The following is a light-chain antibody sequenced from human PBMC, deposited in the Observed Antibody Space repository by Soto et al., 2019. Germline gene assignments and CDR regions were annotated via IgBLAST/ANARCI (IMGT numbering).Light chain of an antibody. CDR3: AAWDDSLRVVL. CDR1: SSDVGGYNY. V-gene: IGLV2-14*01. CDR2: EVS. Sequence: QSALTQPASVSGSPGQSITISCTGTSSDVGGYNYVSWYQQHPGKAPKLTIYEVSNRPSGVSDRFSGSKSGNTASLTISGLQAEDEADYYCAAWDDSLRVVLFGGGTKVTVL. J-gene: IGLJ2*01.